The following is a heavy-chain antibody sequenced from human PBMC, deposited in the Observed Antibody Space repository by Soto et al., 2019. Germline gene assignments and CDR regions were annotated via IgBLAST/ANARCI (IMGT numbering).Heavy chain of an antibody. D-gene: IGHD1-1*01. J-gene: IGHJ4*02. V-gene: IGHV3-30*18. CDR2: ISYDGSNK. CDR3: AKDRLQPKYYFDY. CDR1: GFTFSSYG. Sequence: QVQLVESGGGVVQPGRSLRLSCAASGFTFSSYGMHWVRQAPGKGLEWVAVISYDGSNKYYADSVKGRFTISRDNSKNTLYLQMNSLRAEDTAVYYYAKDRLQPKYYFDYWGQGTLVTVSS.